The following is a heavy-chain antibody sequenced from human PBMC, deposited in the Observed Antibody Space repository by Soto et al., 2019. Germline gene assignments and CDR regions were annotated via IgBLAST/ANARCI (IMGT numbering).Heavy chain of an antibody. Sequence: QVQLVRSGAEVKKPGSSVKVSCKASGGTFSSYAISWVRQAPGQGLEWMGGIIPIFGTANYAQKFQGRVTITADESTSTAYMELSSLRSEDTAVYYCARASGLGGYCSGGSCYSNYYYGMDVWGQGTTVTVSS. D-gene: IGHD2-15*01. J-gene: IGHJ6*02. CDR1: GGTFSSYA. V-gene: IGHV1-69*01. CDR2: IIPIFGTA. CDR3: ARASGLGGYCSGGSCYSNYYYGMDV.